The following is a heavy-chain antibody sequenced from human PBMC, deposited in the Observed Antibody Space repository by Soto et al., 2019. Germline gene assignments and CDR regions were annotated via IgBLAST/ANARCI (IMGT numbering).Heavy chain of an antibody. CDR3: ARRMVTFGGVIGNFAY. D-gene: IGHD3-16*02. CDR1: GFTFSGYA. Sequence: GGSLRLSCAASGFTFSGYAMNWVRQAPGKGLEWVSGISSNGGNTDYGDSVKGRFTISRDNSKHTLYLQMTSLTAEDTAVYYCARRMVTFGGVIGNFAYWGQGTLVTVSS. V-gene: IGHV3-23*01. J-gene: IGHJ4*02. CDR2: ISSNGGNT.